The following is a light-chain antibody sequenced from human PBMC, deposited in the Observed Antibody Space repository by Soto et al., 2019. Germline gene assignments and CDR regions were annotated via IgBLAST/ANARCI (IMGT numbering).Light chain of an antibody. Sequence: AVVTQPPSVSGAPGQRVTISCSGSSSNIGAGYDVHWYQQLPGTAPRLLIYVSRNRPSGVPDRFSGSKSGTSASLAITGLQTDDEADYYCQSYDSSLRLAVFGGGTKLTVL. V-gene: IGLV1-40*01. CDR2: VSR. CDR3: QSYDSSLRLAV. CDR1: SSNIGAGYD. J-gene: IGLJ3*02.